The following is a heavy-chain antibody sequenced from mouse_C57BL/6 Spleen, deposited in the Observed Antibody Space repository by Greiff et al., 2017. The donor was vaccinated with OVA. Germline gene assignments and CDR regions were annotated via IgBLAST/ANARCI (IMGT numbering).Heavy chain of an antibody. V-gene: IGHV1-15*01. J-gene: IGHJ1*03. CDR2: IDPETGGT. CDR1: GYTFTDYE. CDR3: TKGYGSSYVRTWYFDV. D-gene: IGHD1-1*01. Sequence: VQLVESGAELVRPGASVTLSCKASGYTFTDYEMHWVKQTPVHGLEWIGAIDPETGGTAYNQKFKGKAILTADKSSSTAYMELRSLTSEDSAVYYCTKGYGSSYVRTWYFDVWGTGTTVTVSS.